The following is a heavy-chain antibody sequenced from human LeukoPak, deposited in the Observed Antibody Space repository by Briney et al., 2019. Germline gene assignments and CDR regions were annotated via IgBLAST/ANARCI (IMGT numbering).Heavy chain of an antibody. CDR2: ISGSGGST. CDR3: AKASVVWSGYYTGISGPPNWFDP. CDR1: GFTFSSYG. Sequence: GGSLRLSCAASGFTFSSYGMSWVRQAPGKGLEWVSAISGSGGSTYYADSVKGRFTISRDNSKNTLYLQMNSLRAEDTAVYCCAKASVVWSGYYTGISGPPNWFDPWGQGTLVTVSS. V-gene: IGHV3-23*01. D-gene: IGHD3-3*01. J-gene: IGHJ5*02.